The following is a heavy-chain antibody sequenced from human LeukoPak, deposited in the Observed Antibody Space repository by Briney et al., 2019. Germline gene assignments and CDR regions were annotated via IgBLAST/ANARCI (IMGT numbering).Heavy chain of an antibody. J-gene: IGHJ4*02. CDR2: IKQDGSEK. CDR3: ARDIVDYVWGSYRPLSYFDY. D-gene: IGHD3-16*02. V-gene: IGHV3-7*01. Sequence: GGSLRLSCAASGFTFSSYWMSWVRQAPGKGLEWVANIKQDGSEKYYVDSVKGRFTISRHNAKHSLYLQMNSLRAEATAVYYCARDIVDYVWGSYRPLSYFDYWGQGTLVTVSS. CDR1: GFTFSSYW.